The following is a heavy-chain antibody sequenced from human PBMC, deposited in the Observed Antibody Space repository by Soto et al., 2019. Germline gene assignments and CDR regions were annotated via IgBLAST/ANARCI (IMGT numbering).Heavy chain of an antibody. CDR1: ALTFRNNW. CDR3: ARGSGSSYFDF. CDR2: INQDGSEK. J-gene: IGHJ4*02. Sequence: GGSLRLSCAASALTFRNNWMSWVRQAPGKGLEWVANINQDGSEKSYVDSVKGRFTISRDRAKNSVYLHLSSLRAGDTAVYFCARGSGSSYFDFWGQGTLVTVSS. D-gene: IGHD3-10*01. V-gene: IGHV3-7*01.